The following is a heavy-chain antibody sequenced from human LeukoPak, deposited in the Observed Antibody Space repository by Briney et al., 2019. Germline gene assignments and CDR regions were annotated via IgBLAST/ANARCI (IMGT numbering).Heavy chain of an antibody. V-gene: IGHV4-39*02. CDR1: GGSISSSNHC. CDR3: ARLRPPIYYGSGTRGSWFDS. J-gene: IGHJ5*01. CDR2: LYSSGST. D-gene: IGHD3-10*01. Sequence: SETLSLTCNVSGGSISSSNHCWGWVRQPPGKGLEWIGTLYSSGSTYYKPSLKSRVTISGDTSKKHFSLRLTSVTAADTAVYYCARLRPPIYYGSGTRGSWFDSWVQGTLVTVSS.